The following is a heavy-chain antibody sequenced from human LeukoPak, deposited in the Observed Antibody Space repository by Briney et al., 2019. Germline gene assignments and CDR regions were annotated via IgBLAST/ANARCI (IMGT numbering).Heavy chain of an antibody. CDR2: ISSTGDTT. Sequence: GGSLRLSCAVSGFSFSIYEMHWVRQAPGKGLEWVSTISSTGDTTHHADSVKGRFTISRDNAQNSLYLQMNNLRADDTAVYYCATLSVASSDVDHWGQGTLVTASS. CDR3: ATLSVASSDVDH. V-gene: IGHV3-48*03. CDR1: GFSFSIYE. J-gene: IGHJ5*02. D-gene: IGHD6-19*01.